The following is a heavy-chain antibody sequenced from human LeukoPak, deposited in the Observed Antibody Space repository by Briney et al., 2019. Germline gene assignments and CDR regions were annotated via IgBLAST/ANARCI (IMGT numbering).Heavy chain of an antibody. Sequence: ASVKVSCKASGYTFTSYGINWVRQAPGQGLEWMGWISTYNGDANYAQKLQGRVTMTTDTSTSTAYMELRSLRSDDTAVYYCARGSSYGFSMGYWGQGTLVTVSS. V-gene: IGHV1-18*01. CDR2: ISTYNGDA. CDR3: ARGSSYGFSMGY. D-gene: IGHD3-16*01. CDR1: GYTFTSYG. J-gene: IGHJ4*02.